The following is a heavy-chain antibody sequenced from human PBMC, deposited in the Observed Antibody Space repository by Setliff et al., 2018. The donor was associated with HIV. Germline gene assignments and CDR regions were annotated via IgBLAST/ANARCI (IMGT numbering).Heavy chain of an antibody. Sequence: SETLSLTWPVSGGLINSHYWNWIRQAPGKGLEWIGCVYYRGGVTYNPSLSSRVTISVDTSKNQFSLSLSSVTAGDTAIYFCARTSRLHPFDYWGQGKLVTVS. CDR3: ARTSRLHPFDY. J-gene: IGHJ4*02. CDR2: VYYRGGV. D-gene: IGHD2-21*02. CDR1: GGLINSHY. V-gene: IGHV4-59*08.